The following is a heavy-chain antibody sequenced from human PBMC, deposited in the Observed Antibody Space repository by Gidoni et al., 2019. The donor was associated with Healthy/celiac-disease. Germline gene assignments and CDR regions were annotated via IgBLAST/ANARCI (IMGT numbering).Heavy chain of an antibody. CDR1: GGSISRYY. J-gene: IGHJ5*02. Sequence: QVQLQESGPGLVKPSETLSLTCTVSGGSISRYYWSWIRQPPGKGLEWIGYIYYSGSTNYNPSLKSRVTISVDTSKNQFSLKLSSVTAADTAVYYCARQAIGSSSWFNWFDPWGQGTLVTVSS. V-gene: IGHV4-59*08. CDR2: IYYSGST. D-gene: IGHD6-13*01. CDR3: ARQAIGSSSWFNWFDP.